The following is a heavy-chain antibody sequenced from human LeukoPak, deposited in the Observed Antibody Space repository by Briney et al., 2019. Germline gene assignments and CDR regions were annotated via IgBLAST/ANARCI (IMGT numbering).Heavy chain of an antibody. V-gene: IGHV3-74*01. J-gene: IGHJ4*02. CDR1: GFTFSSYW. D-gene: IGHD3-9*01. CDR3: AKDYDILTGTFDY. CDR2: INSDGSST. Sequence: GGSLRLSCAASGFTFSSYWMHWVRQAPGKGLVWVSRINSDGSSTSYADSVKGRFTISRDNSKNTLYLQMNSLRAEDTAVYYCAKDYDILTGTFDYWGQGTLVTVSS.